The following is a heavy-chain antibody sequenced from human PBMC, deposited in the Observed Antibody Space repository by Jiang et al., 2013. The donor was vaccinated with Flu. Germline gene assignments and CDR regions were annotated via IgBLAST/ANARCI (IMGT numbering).Heavy chain of an antibody. Sequence: GAEVKKPGSSVKVSCKASGGTFSSYAISWVRQAPGQGLEWMGGIIPILGIANYAQKFQGRVTITADKSTSTAYMELSSLRSEDTAVYYCARCSTVTTLTDPFDYWGQGTLVTVSS. CDR3: ARCSTVTTLTDPFDY. CDR2: IIPILGIA. V-gene: IGHV1-69*04. D-gene: IGHD4-17*01. J-gene: IGHJ4*02. CDR1: GGTFSSYA.